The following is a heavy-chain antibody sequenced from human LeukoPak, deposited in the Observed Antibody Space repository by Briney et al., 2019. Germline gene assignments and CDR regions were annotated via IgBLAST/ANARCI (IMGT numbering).Heavy chain of an antibody. CDR3: AREGVGAWDY. J-gene: IGHJ4*02. V-gene: IGHV4-38-2*02. CDR2: IYHSGST. CDR1: GYSISSGYY. Sequence: SSETLSLTCTVSGYSISSGYYWGWIRQPPGKGLEWIGSIYHSGSTYYNPSLKSRVTISVDTSKNQFSLKLSSVTAADTAVYYCAREGVGAWDYWGQGTLVTVSS. D-gene: IGHD1-26*01.